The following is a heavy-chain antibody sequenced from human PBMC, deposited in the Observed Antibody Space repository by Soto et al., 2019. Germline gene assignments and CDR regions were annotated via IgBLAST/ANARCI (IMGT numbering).Heavy chain of an antibody. J-gene: IGHJ4*02. CDR1: GGSFSGYY. V-gene: IGHV4-34*01. CDR2: INHSGST. Sequence: SVTLSLTCAVYGGSFSGYYWSWIRQPPGKGLEWIGEINHSGSTNYNPSLKSRVTISVDRSKNQFSLKLSSVTAADTAVYYCARGMTTVTTFDYWGQGTLVTVSS. CDR3: ARGMTTVTTFDY. D-gene: IGHD4-17*01.